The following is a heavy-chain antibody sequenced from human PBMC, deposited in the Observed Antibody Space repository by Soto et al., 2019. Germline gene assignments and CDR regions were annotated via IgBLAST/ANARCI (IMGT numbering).Heavy chain of an antibody. CDR2: INPSGGST. J-gene: IGHJ4*02. CDR1: GYTFNDYY. D-gene: IGHD2-8*01. V-gene: IGHV1-46*02. Sequence: ASVKVSFKASGYTFNDYYLHWVRQAPGQGLEWMGMINPSGGSTSYAQKFQGRVTMTRDTSTTTVYMEVSSLKSEDTAVYYCARPPFPGCLNAVCYPLDYWGQGTLVTVSS. CDR3: ARPPFPGCLNAVCYPLDY.